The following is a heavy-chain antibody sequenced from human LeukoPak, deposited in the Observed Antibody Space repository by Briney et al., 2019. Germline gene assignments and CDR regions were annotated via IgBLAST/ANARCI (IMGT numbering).Heavy chain of an antibody. V-gene: IGHV4-4*07. CDR1: GGSISSYY. Sequence: SETLSLTCTVSGGSISSYYWSWIRQPAGKGLEWIGRIYTSGSTNYNPSLKSRVTISVDKSKNQFSLKLSPVTAADTAVYYCARGSREPGYSSSWYFDYWGQGTLVTVSS. CDR2: IYTSGST. D-gene: IGHD6-13*01. J-gene: IGHJ4*02. CDR3: ARGSREPGYSSSWYFDY.